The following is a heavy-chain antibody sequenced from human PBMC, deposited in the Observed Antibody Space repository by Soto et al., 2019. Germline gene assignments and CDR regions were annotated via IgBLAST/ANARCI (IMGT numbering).Heavy chain of an antibody. CDR1: GGSISSYY. CDR2: IYTSGST. Sequence: QVQLQESGPGLVKPSETLSLTCTVSGGSISSYYWSWIRQPAGKGLEWIGRIYTSGSTNYNPSLKSRVTMSVDTSKNQFSLKLSSVTAADTAVYYCARDAPGELYLPDSADYYYYYGMDVWGQGTTVTVSS. D-gene: IGHD1-7*01. V-gene: IGHV4-4*07. J-gene: IGHJ6*02. CDR3: ARDAPGELYLPDSADYYYYYGMDV.